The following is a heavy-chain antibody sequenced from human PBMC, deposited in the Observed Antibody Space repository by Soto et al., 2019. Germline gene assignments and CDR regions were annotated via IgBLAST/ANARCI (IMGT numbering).Heavy chain of an antibody. CDR2: IWYDGSNK. V-gene: IGHV3-33*01. J-gene: IGHJ4*02. D-gene: IGHD3-10*01. Sequence: QLVESGGGVVQPGRSLRLSCAASGFTFSNYGMHWVRQAPGKGLEWVAIIWYDGSNKYYADSVKGRFTISRDNSKKTEYLQMNSLRAEDTAMYFCAAGEPLNYRGQGTLVSVSS. CDR1: GFTFSNYG. CDR3: AAGEPLNY.